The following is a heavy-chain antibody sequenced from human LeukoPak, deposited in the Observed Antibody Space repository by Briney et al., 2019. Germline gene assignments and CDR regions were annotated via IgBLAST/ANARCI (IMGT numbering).Heavy chain of an antibody. CDR1: GGSISSYY. J-gene: IGHJ4*02. V-gene: IGHV4-59*01. CDR3: ARSSESYDRSGYYSYYFDY. CDR2: IYYTGST. D-gene: IGHD3-22*01. Sequence: PSETLSLTCTVSGGSISSYYRSWIRQPPGKGLEWIGYIYYTGSTNNNPSLKSRVTISVDTSKNQFSLKLSSVTAADTAVYYCARSSESYDRSGYYSYYFDYWGQGTLVTVSS.